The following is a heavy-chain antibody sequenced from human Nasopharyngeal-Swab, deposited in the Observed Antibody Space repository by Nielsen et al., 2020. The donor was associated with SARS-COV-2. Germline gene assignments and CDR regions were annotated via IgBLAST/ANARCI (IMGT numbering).Heavy chain of an antibody. CDR1: GGFISSGGYY. V-gene: IGHV4-31*03. J-gene: IGHJ4*02. D-gene: IGHD3-3*01. Sequence: LRLSCTVSGGFISSGGYYWSWIRQHPGKGLEWIGYIYYSGSTYYNPSLKSRVTISVDTSKNQFSLKLSSVTAADTAVYYCARANRSGIFGVVLNFDYWGQGTLVTVSS. CDR2: IYYSGST. CDR3: ARANRSGIFGVVLNFDY.